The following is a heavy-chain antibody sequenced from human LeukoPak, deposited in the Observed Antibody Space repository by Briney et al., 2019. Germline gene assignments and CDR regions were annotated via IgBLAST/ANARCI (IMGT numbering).Heavy chain of an antibody. CDR1: GGSISSYY. V-gene: IGHV4-59*01. Sequence: SETLSLTCTVSGGSISSYYWSWIRQPPGKGLEWIGYIYYSGSTNYNPSLKSRVTISVDTSENQFSLKLSSVTAADTAVYYCARLSSTVTYYYYGMDVWGQGTTVTVSS. CDR3: ARLSSTVTYYYYGMDV. D-gene: IGHD4-4*01. CDR2: IYYSGST. J-gene: IGHJ6*02.